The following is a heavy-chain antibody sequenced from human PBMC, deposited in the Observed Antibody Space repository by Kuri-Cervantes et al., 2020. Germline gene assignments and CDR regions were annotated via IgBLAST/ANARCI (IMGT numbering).Heavy chain of an antibody. V-gene: IGHV4-61*01. D-gene: IGHD1-7*01. CDR3: ARPNWNSQQEYYFDY. J-gene: IGHJ4*02. CDR1: GGSVSSGSYY. Sequence: SETLSLTCTVSGGSVSSGSYYWSWIRQPPGKGLEWIGYIYYSGSTYYNPSLKSRVTISVDTSKNQFSLKLSSVTAADTAVYYCARPNWNSQQEYYFDYWGQGTLVIVSS. CDR2: IYYSGST.